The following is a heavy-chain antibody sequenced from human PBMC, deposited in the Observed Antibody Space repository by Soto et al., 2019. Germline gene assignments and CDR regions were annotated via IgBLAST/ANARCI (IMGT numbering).Heavy chain of an antibody. V-gene: IGHV3-23*01. D-gene: IGHD2-2*01. CDR3: AKEKISPSCCNWLDP. Sequence: ELQLLESGGGLVQPGGSLRLSCAASGFIFSSYAMSWVRQAPGKGLEWVSAISGSGGSTYYADSVKGRFTISRDNSKTTIYLQMNSLRAEDTAVYYCAKEKISPSCCNWLDPWGQGTLVTVSS. CDR1: GFIFSSYA. CDR2: ISGSGGST. J-gene: IGHJ5*02.